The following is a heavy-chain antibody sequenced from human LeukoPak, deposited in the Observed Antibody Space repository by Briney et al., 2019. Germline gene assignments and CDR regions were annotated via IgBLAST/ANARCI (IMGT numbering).Heavy chain of an antibody. J-gene: IGHJ4*02. D-gene: IGHD1-1*01. CDR1: GYTFTRYT. CDR3: ARGAGQVELLDY. Sequence: ASVKVSCKPSGYTFTRYTISWVRQAPGQRLEWVGWISAYNGNTRYAEELQGRITMTTDTSRTTAYMELRSLTSDDTAIYYCARGAGQVELLDYWGQGTLVTVSS. CDR2: ISAYNGNT. V-gene: IGHV1-18*01.